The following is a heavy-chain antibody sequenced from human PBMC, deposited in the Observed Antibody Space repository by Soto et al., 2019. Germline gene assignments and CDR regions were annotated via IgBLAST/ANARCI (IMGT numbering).Heavy chain of an antibody. CDR2: ISYRGNT. D-gene: IGHD1-26*01. CDR3: ARMERSKEGLSVYYFDF. CDR1: SGSISGYI. V-gene: IGHV4-59*01. J-gene: IGHJ4*02. Sequence: SETLSLTCTVSSGSISGYIWSWIRQPPGKEPEWIGYISYRGNTNYNPSLQSRVSISLVTSKNQISLKLDAVTASDTAVYYCARMERSKEGLSVYYFDFWGQGTLVTVSS.